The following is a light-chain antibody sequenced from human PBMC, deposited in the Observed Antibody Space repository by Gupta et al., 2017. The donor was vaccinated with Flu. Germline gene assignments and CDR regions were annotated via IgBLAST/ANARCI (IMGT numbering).Light chain of an antibody. CDR3: QQRSNWPPFT. J-gene: IGKJ3*01. V-gene: IGKV3-11*01. Sequence: ERATLSCRASQSVGNYLVWYQQKPGQAPTLLIYDASNRATGIPARFSASGSGTDFTLTISSLEPEDFAVYYCQQRSNWPPFTFGPGTKVDIK. CDR1: QSVGNY. CDR2: DAS.